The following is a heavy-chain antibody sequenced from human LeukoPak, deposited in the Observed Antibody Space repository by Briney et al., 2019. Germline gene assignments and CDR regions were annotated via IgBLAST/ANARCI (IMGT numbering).Heavy chain of an antibody. V-gene: IGHV1-24*01. CDR1: GYTLTELS. CDR3: ATDLSSGYHGGHDY. Sequence: ASVKVSCKVSGYTLTELSMHWVRQAPGKGLEWMGGFDPEDGETTYAQKFQGRVTMTEDTSTDTAYMELSSLRSEDTAVYYCATDLSSGYHGGHDYWGQGTLVTVSS. CDR2: FDPEDGET. D-gene: IGHD3-22*01. J-gene: IGHJ4*02.